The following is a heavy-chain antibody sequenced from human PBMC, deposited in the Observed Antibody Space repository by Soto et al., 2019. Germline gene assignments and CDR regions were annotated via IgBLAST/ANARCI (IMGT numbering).Heavy chain of an antibody. CDR3: ATDLPSGSYPRAWEP. D-gene: IGHD1-26*01. V-gene: IGHV1-24*01. CDR2: FDPEDGET. J-gene: IGHJ5*02. Sequence: ASVKVSCKVSGYTLTELSMHWVRQAPGKGLEWMGGFDPEDGETIYAQKFQGRVTMTEDTSTDTAYMELSSLRSEDTAVYYCATDLPSGSYPRAWEPWGQGTLVTVSS. CDR1: GYTLTELS.